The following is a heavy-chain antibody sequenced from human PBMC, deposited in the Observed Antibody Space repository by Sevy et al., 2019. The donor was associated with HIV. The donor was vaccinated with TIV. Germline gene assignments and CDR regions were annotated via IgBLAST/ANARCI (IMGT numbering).Heavy chain of an antibody. Sequence: GGSLRLSCAASGFTFSSYAMTWVRQAPGKGLEWVSAISGSGGSTYYADSMKGRFTISRDNSKNTLYLQVNSLRAEDTAVYYCVLLAGYSYWYFDFWGRGTLVTVSS. J-gene: IGHJ2*01. CDR1: GFTFSSYA. V-gene: IGHV3-23*01. CDR3: VLLAGYSYWYFDF. CDR2: ISGSGGST. D-gene: IGHD6-19*01.